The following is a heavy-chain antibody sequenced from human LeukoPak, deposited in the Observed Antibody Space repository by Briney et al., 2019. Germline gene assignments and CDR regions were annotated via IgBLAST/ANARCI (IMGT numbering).Heavy chain of an antibody. Sequence: SETLSLTCAVYGGSFSGYYWSWIRQPPGKGLEWIGEINHSGRTNYSPSLKSRVTISVDTSKNQFSLKLSSVTAADTAVYYCASRNWNGGVDYWGQGTLVTVSS. J-gene: IGHJ4*02. V-gene: IGHV4-34*01. CDR2: INHSGRT. CDR3: ASRNWNGGVDY. D-gene: IGHD1-1*01. CDR1: GGSFSGYY.